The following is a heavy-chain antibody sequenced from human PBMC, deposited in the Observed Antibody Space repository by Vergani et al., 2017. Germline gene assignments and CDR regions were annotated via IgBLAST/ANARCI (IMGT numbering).Heavy chain of an antibody. CDR3: VKDRGASIGFDD. V-gene: IGHV3-30*02. D-gene: IGHD2-2*01. CDR2: LRDDGTTK. Sequence: QVQLVESAGGVVQPGGSLRLSCAASGFSFGSYGMHWVRVRQAPGKGLEWLAYLRDDGTTKQYADSVKGRFTISRDNAKNTLYLQMDSLRPEDTAMFYCVKDRGASIGFDDWGQGTQVTVSS. CDR1: GFSFGSYG. J-gene: IGHJ4*02.